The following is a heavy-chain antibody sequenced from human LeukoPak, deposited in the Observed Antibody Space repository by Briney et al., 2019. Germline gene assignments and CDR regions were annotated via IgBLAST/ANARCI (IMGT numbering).Heavy chain of an antibody. CDR2: VYYNGIT. V-gene: IGHV4-59*01. D-gene: IGHD1/OR15-1a*01. J-gene: IGHJ4*02. CDR3: ASQLGGTTFH. Sequence: SETLSLTCTVSGGSISSYYWTWIRQPPGKGLEWIGYVYYNGITNYNPSLKSRVSISLDTSKNQFSLRLNSVTAAETAVYYCASQLGGTTFHWGQGTLVTVSS. CDR1: GGSISSYY.